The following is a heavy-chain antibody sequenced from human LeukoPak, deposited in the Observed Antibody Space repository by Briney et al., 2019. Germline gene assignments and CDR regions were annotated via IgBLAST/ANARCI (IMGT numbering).Heavy chain of an antibody. J-gene: IGHJ5*02. Sequence: SATLSLTCTVSGGSISSYYWSWIRQPPGKGLEWIGYIYYSGSTNYNPSLKSRVTISVDTSKNQFSLKLSSVTAADTAVYYCARRHGSGSYYNVNNWFDPWGQGTLVTVSS. V-gene: IGHV4-59*08. CDR2: IYYSGST. D-gene: IGHD3-10*01. CDR3: ARRHGSGSYYNVNNWFDP. CDR1: GGSISSYY.